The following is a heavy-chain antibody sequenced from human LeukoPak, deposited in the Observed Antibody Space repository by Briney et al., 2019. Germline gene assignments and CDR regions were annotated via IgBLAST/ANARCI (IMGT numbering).Heavy chain of an antibody. J-gene: IGHJ3*02. CDR3: ARNYDFWSGYSRDDAFDI. CDR1: GGTFSSYA. D-gene: IGHD3-3*01. V-gene: IGHV1-69*06. CDR2: IIPIFGTA. Sequence: ASVKVSCKASGGTFSSYAISWVRQAPGQGLEWMGGIIPIFGTANYAQKFRGRVTITADKSTRTAYMELSSLRSEDTAVYYCARNYDFWSGYSRDDAFDIWGQGTMVTVSS.